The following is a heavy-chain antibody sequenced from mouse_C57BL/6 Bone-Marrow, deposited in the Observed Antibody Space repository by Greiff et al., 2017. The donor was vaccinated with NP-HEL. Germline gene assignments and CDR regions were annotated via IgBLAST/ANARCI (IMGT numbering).Heavy chain of an antibody. CDR2: FNPSTGGT. Sequence: VQLKQSGPELVKPGASVKISCKASGYSFTGYYMNWVKQSPEKSLEWIGEFNPSTGGTTYNQKFKAKATLTVDKSSSTAYMQLKSLTSEDSAVYYCARSKAWFAYWGQGTLVTVSA. V-gene: IGHV1-42*01. CDR1: GYSFTGYY. J-gene: IGHJ3*01. CDR3: ARSKAWFAY.